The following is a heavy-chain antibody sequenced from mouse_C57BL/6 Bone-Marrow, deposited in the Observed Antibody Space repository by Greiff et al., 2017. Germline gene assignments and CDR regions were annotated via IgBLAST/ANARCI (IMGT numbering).Heavy chain of an antibody. CDR1: GFSLTSYG. Sequence: VNLVESGPGLVAPSQSLSITCTVSGFSLTSYGVDWVRQSPGKGLEWLGVIWGVGSTNYNSALKSRLSISKDNSKSQVFLKMNSLQTDDTAMYYCASERLRNYFDYWGQGTTLTVSS. D-gene: IGHD2-2*01. CDR2: IWGVGST. CDR3: ASERLRNYFDY. J-gene: IGHJ2*01. V-gene: IGHV2-6*01.